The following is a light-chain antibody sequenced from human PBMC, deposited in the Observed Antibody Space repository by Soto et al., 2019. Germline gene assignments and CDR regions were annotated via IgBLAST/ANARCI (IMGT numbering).Light chain of an antibody. CDR2: GAS. CDR1: QTVNNNY. J-gene: IGKJ1*01. CDR3: QQYASSPRT. Sequence: EIVLTQSPGTLSLSPGERATLSCRASQTVNNNYLAWYQQKPGQPPRLLIYGASTRATGIPDRCSGSGSGTDFTLSISRLQPEDFAVYYCQQYASSPRTFGQGTKVEIK. V-gene: IGKV3-20*01.